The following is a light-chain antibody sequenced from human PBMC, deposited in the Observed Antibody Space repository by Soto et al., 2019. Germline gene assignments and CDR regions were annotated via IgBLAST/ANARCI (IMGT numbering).Light chain of an antibody. V-gene: IGKV3-15*01. J-gene: IGKJ5*01. Sequence: EIVMTQSPATLSVSPGERATLSCRASQSVSSNLAWYQQKPGQAPRLLIYGASTRATGIPARFSGSGSGTEFTLTISSLQSEDFAVYYCQQYSDWPTFGQGTDWRL. CDR1: QSVSSN. CDR2: GAS. CDR3: QQYSDWPT.